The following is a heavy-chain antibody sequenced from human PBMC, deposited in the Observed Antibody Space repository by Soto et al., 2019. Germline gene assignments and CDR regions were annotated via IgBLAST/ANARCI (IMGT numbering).Heavy chain of an antibody. D-gene: IGHD6-19*01. J-gene: IGHJ4*02. CDR1: GFTFRSYA. CDR2: ISGSGGSA. Sequence: EVQLVESGGGLVQPGGSLRLSCAASGFTFRSYAMSWVRQAPGKGLEWVSSISGSGGSAFYVGSVKGRFTISRDNSKNALQLQMNSLRADDTDIYYCAKDTAVSGTFVVTFDSWGQGSLVTVSS. CDR3: AKDTAVSGTFVVTFDS. V-gene: IGHV3-23*04.